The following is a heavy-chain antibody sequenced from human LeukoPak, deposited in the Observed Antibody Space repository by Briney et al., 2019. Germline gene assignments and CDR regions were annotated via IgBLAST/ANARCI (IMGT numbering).Heavy chain of an antibody. CDR1: GFTFSDYN. CDR2: ISGGSSNI. V-gene: IGHV3-48*04. D-gene: IGHD4-17*01. Sequence: GGSLRLSCAASGFTFSDYNMNWVRQAPGKGLEWVSYISGGSSNIYYADSVKGRFTISRDNAKNSLYLQMNSLRAEDTSVYYCARDTNGDGWFDPWGQGTLVTVSS. CDR3: ARDTNGDGWFDP. J-gene: IGHJ5*02.